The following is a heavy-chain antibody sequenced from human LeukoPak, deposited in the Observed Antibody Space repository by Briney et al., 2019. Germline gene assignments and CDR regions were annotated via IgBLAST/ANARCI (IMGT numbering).Heavy chain of an antibody. Sequence: ASVKVSCKASGYTFTSDYMHWVRQAPGQGLEWMGIINPSGGSTSYAQKFQGRVTMTRDTSTSTVYMELSSLRSEDTAVYYCAREGSTMGLGYWGQGTLVIGSS. CDR3: AREGSTMGLGY. J-gene: IGHJ4*02. CDR1: GYTFTSDY. V-gene: IGHV1-46*01. D-gene: IGHD4/OR15-4a*01. CDR2: INPSGGST.